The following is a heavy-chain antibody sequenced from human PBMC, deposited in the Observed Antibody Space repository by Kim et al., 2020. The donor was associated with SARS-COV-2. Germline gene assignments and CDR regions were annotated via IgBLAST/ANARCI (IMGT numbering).Heavy chain of an antibody. V-gene: IGHV5-51*01. Sequence: GESLKISCQGSGYNFRDFWMVWVRQMPGKGLEVMGIIYPGDSDTRYTPSFRGQVTISADNSITTAYLHWSSLRASDSAIYYCTRLSWGAGMIFHKQHREGRQGFDVWGHGTTVTVSS. D-gene: IGHD1-26*01. CDR3: TRLSWGAGMIFHKQHREGRQGFDV. CDR1: GYNFRDFW. J-gene: IGHJ6*02. CDR2: IYPGDSDT.